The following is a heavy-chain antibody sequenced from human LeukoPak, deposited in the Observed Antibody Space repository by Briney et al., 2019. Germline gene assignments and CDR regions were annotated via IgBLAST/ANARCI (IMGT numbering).Heavy chain of an antibody. Sequence: ASVKVSCKVSGYTLTELSMHWVRQAPGKGLEWMGGFDPEDGETIYAQKFQGRVTMTEDTSTDTAYMELSSLRSEDTAVYYCARDNNPYSSSWYKFDYWGQGTLVTVSS. J-gene: IGHJ4*02. CDR2: FDPEDGET. D-gene: IGHD6-13*01. CDR3: ARDNNPYSSSWYKFDY. V-gene: IGHV1-24*01. CDR1: GYTLTELS.